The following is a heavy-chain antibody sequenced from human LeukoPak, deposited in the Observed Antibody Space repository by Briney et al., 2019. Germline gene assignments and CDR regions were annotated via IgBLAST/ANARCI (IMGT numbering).Heavy chain of an antibody. CDR3: AKLVIAVAAGGDY. D-gene: IGHD6-19*01. CDR1: GFTFSSYC. J-gene: IGHJ4*02. CDR2: ISYDGSNK. V-gene: IGHV3-30*18. Sequence: GGSLRLSCAASGFTFSSYCMHWVRQAAGKGLEWVAVISYDGSNKYYADSVKGRFTISRDNSKNTLYLQMNSLRAEDTAVYYCAKLVIAVAAGGDYWGQGTLVTVSS.